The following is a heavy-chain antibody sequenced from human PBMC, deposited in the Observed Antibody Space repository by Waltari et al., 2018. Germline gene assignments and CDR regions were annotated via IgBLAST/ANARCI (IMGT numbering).Heavy chain of an antibody. J-gene: IGHJ4*02. CDR1: GFTFKDHS. D-gene: IGHD6-13*01. CDR3: VKGVGGSWYVGYYFEY. V-gene: IGHV3-43*01. CDR2: INWNGDST. Sequence: DVHLLQSGGGVEQPGGSLRLSCEASGFTFKDHSLHWVRQAPGKGLEWVSHINWNGDSTNYADSVKGRFTIARDNSKNSLYLQMTSLRAEDTAFYYCVKGVGGSWYVGYYFEYWGQGALVTVSS.